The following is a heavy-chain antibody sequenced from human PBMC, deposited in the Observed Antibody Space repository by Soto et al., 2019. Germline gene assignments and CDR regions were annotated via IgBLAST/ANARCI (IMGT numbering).Heavy chain of an antibody. J-gene: IGHJ6*02. Sequence: QVQLQESGPGLVKPSETLSLSCTVSGGSINSYYWSWIRQSPGKRMEWIGYVHHSWGSSYNPSLQSRVAIPLDTSTSQFSLKVTSVTATDTAVYYCARKGFGPLHGLVDVWGQGTTVTVSS. V-gene: IGHV4-59*08. CDR3: ARKGFGPLHGLVDV. CDR2: VHHSWGS. D-gene: IGHD3-10*01. CDR1: GGSINSYY.